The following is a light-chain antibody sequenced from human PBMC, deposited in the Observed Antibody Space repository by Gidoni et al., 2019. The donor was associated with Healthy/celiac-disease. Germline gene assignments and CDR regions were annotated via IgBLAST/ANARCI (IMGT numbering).Light chain of an antibody. CDR2: SAS. V-gene: IGKV1-9*01. CDR1: QVISSS. CDR3: QQLNSYPIT. Sequence: DIQLTQSPSFLSASVVDRVTITCLSSQVISSSLAWYQQKPGNAPKLLIYSASTLQSGVPSRFSGSGSGTEFTLTISSLQPEDFATYYCQQLNSYPITFGQGTRLEIK. J-gene: IGKJ5*01.